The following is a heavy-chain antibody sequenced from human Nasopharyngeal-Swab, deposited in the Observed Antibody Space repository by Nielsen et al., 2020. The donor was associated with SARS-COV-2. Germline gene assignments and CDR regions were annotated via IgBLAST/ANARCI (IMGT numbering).Heavy chain of an antibody. CDR3: AREEGYSYGYGDY. V-gene: IGHV3-48*02. D-gene: IGHD5-18*01. Sequence: GGSPRLSCAASGFTFSSYEMNWVRQAPGKGLEWVSYISSSSSTIYYADSVKGRFTISRDNAKNSLYLQMNSLRDEDTAVYYCAREEGYSYGYGDYWGQGTLVTVSS. CDR1: GFTFSSYE. CDR2: ISSSSSTI. J-gene: IGHJ4*02.